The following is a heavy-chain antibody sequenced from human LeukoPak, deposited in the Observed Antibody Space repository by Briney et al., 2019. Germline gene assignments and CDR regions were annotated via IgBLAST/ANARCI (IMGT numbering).Heavy chain of an antibody. Sequence: ASVKVSCKASGYTFTSYGISWVRPAPGQGLEWMGWISAYNGNTNYAQKLQGRVTMTTDTSTSTAYMELRSLRSDDTAVYYCARAPPVGPITMVRGVIPMDVWGQGTTVTVSS. J-gene: IGHJ6*02. V-gene: IGHV1-18*01. CDR3: ARAPPVGPITMVRGVIPMDV. CDR1: GYTFTSYG. CDR2: ISAYNGNT. D-gene: IGHD3-10*01.